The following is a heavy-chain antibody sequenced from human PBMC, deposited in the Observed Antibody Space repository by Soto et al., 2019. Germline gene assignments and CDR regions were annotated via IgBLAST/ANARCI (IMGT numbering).Heavy chain of an antibody. CDR1: GYTFTSYA. J-gene: IGHJ4*02. CDR2: INAGNGNT. Sequence: ASVKVSCKASGYTFTSYAMHWVRQAPGQRLEWMGWINAGNGNTKYSQKFQGRVTITRDTSASTAYMELSSLRSEDTAVYYCARGGLTIFGMVTDQYYFDYWGQGTLVTVS. V-gene: IGHV1-3*01. CDR3: ARGGLTIFGMVTDQYYFDY. D-gene: IGHD3-3*01.